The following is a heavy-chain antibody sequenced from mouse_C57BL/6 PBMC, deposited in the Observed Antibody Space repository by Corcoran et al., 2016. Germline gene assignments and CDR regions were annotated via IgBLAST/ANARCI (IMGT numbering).Heavy chain of an antibody. J-gene: IGHJ1*01. CDR3: VRQAGTGYFEV. V-gene: IGHV9-4*01. CDR1: GYTFTTAG. D-gene: IGHD2-14*01. Sequence: QIQLVQSGPELKKPGETVKISCKASGYTFTTAGMQWVQKMPGKGFKWIGWINTHSGETKDAEDFKGRVAFSLETSDSTAYLQISNLKNEDTATDFCVRQAGTGYFEVWASGTTVTVSS. CDR2: INTHSGET.